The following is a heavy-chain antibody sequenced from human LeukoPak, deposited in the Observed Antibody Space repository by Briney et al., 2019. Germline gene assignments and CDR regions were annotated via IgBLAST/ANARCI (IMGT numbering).Heavy chain of an antibody. CDR2: IYYSGST. CDR3: ARQLSGYSYGSFAY. Sequence: SETLSLTCTVSGGSISSYYWSWIRQPPGKGLEWIGYIYYSGSTNYNPSLKSRVTISVDTSKNQFSLKLRSVTAADTAVYYCARQLSGYSYGSFAYWGQGTLVTVSS. CDR1: GGSISSYY. V-gene: IGHV4-59*08. J-gene: IGHJ4*02. D-gene: IGHD5-18*01.